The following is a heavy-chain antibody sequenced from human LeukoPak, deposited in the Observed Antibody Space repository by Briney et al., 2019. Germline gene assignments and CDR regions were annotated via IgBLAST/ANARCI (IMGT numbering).Heavy chain of an antibody. CDR3: ARDAQYYDFWSGYYTNWFDP. CDR1: GGTFISYA. CDR2: IIPIFGTA. D-gene: IGHD3-3*01. J-gene: IGHJ5*02. Sequence: ASXKVSCKASGGTFISYAISWVRQAPGQGLERMGGIIPIFGTAKYAQKFQGRVTITTDEYTSTAYMELSSLRSEDTAVYYCARDAQYYDFWSGYYTNWFDPWGQGTLVTVSS. V-gene: IGHV1-69*05.